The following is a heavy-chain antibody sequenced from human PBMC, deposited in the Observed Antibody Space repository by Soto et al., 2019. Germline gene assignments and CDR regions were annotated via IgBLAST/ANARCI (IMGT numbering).Heavy chain of an antibody. Sequence: QVQLQESGPGLVKPSGTLSLTCAVSGGSISSSNWWSWVRQPPGKGLEWIGEIYHSGSTNYNPSLQSLVTISVDKSKNQFSLKLSSVTAADTAVYYCARASFYRFLEWLSFNGFDYWGQGTLVTVSS. CDR1: GGSISSSNW. J-gene: IGHJ4*02. D-gene: IGHD3-3*01. CDR3: ARASFYRFLEWLSFNGFDY. CDR2: IYHSGST. V-gene: IGHV4-4*02.